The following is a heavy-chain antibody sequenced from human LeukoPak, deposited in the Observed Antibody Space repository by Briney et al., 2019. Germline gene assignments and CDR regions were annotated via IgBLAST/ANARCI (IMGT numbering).Heavy chain of an antibody. CDR3: ARTAVAGTPYFDY. CDR1: GFTFSSYS. CDR2: ISSSSYYI. J-gene: IGHJ4*02. V-gene: IGHV3-21*01. Sequence: GRSLRLSCAASGFTFSSYSMNWVRQAPGKGLEWVSSISSSSYYIYYADSVKGRFTISRDNAKNSLYLQMNSLRGEDTAVYYCARTAVAGTPYFDYWGQGTLVTVSS. D-gene: IGHD6-19*01.